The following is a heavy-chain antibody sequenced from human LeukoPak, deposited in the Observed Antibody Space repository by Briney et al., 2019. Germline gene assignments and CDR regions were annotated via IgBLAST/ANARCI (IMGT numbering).Heavy chain of an antibody. CDR3: ARTIGIALDY. CDR1: GYTFTSYG. CDR2: ISAYNGST. J-gene: IGHJ4*02. D-gene: IGHD6-13*01. V-gene: IGHV1-18*01. Sequence: ASVKVSCKASGYTFTSYGISWVRQAPGQGLEWMGWISAYNGSTSYAQKFQGRVTMTRDMSTSTVYMELSSLRSEDTAVYYCARTIGIALDYWGQGTLVTVSS.